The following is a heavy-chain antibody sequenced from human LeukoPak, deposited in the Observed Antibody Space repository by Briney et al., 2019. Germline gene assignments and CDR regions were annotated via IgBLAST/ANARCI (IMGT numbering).Heavy chain of an antibody. CDR2: ISSSNSYI. D-gene: IGHD5-18*01. J-gene: IGHJ4*02. CDR3: ATDGGNTAMVMLDY. Sequence: GGSLRLSCAASGFTFNTYTMSWVRQAPGKGLEWVSSISSSNSYIYYADSVKGRFTISRDNAKNSLYLQMNSLRAEGTAVYYCATDGGNTAMVMLDYWGQGTLVTVSS. CDR1: GFTFNTYT. V-gene: IGHV3-21*01.